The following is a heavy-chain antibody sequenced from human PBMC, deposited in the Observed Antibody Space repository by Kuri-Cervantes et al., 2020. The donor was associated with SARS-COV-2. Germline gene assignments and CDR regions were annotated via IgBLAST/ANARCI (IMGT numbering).Heavy chain of an antibody. CDR3: ARARGFGTETNWFDP. D-gene: IGHD3-10*01. CDR1: GYTFTSYY. CDR2: INPSGGST. V-gene: IGHV1-46*01. Sequence: ASVKVSCKASGYTFTSYYMHWVRQAPGQGLEWMGIINPSGGSTSYAQKFQGRVTMTRDTSTSTVYMELSSLRSEDTAVYYCARARGFGTETNWFDPWGQGTQVTVSS. J-gene: IGHJ5*02.